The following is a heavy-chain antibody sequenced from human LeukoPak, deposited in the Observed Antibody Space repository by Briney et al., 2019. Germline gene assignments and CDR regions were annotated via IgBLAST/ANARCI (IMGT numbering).Heavy chain of an antibody. J-gene: IGHJ4*02. CDR2: IWYDGSNK. CDR3: ARARTTRGFDY. CDR1: GFTFNSYG. D-gene: IGHD4-17*01. Sequence: GRSLRLSCAASGFTFNSYGIHWVRQAPGKGLEWVAFIWYDGSNKYYADSVKGRFTISRDNSKNTLYLQMNSLRAEDTTVYYCARARTTRGFDYWGQGTLVTVSS. V-gene: IGHV3-33*01.